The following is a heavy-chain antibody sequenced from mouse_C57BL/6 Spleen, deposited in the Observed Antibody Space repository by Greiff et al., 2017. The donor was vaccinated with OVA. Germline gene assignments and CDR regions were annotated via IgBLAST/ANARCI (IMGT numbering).Heavy chain of an antibody. CDR3: ARQYDATWFAY. V-gene: IGHV5-12*01. D-gene: IGHD2-3*01. CDR1: GFTFSDYY. CDR2: ISNGGGST. Sequence: DVQLVESGGGLVQPGGSLKLSCAASGFTFSDYYMYWVRQTPEKRLEWVAYISNGGGSTYYPDTVKGRFTISRDNAKNTLYLQMSRLKSEDTAMYYCARQYDATWFAYWGQGTLVTVSA. J-gene: IGHJ3*01.